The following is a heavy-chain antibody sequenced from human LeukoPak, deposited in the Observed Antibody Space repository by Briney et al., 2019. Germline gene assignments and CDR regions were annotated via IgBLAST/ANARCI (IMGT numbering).Heavy chain of an antibody. CDR1: GGSISSYY. CDR3: ARLNDYGDYSVDY. D-gene: IGHD4-17*01. J-gene: IGHJ4*02. CDR2: IYYSGST. Sequence: PSETLSLTCTVPGGSISSYYWSWIRQPPGKGLEWIGYIYYSGSTNYNPSLKSRVTISVDTSKNQFSLKLSSVTAADTAVYYCARLNDYGDYSVDYWGQGTLVTVSS. V-gene: IGHV4-59*08.